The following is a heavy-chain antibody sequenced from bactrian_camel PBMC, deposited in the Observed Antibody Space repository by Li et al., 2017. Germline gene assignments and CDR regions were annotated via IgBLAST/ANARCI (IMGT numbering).Heavy chain of an antibody. CDR3: ASDPGGSWYWYKY. CDR1: GDDFGRLS. V-gene: IGHV3S55*01. CDR2: IRRDGST. D-gene: IGHD6*01. J-gene: IGHJ4*01. Sequence: HVQLVESGGGLVQAGGSLTLSCKVSGDDFGRLSMAWFRQAPGNECELVSTIRRDGSTYYADSVKGRFTVSLENAKNTVYLQMNILKSEDTALYYCASDPGGSWYWYKYWGQGTQVTVS.